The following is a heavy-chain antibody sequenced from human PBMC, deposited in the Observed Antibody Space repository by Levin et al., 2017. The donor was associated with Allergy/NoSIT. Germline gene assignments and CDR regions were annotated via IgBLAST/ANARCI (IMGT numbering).Heavy chain of an antibody. J-gene: IGHJ3*01. D-gene: IGHD6-19*01. Sequence: SETLSLTCIVSGGSISTTSYYWGWVRQSPGTGLEWLGSVVYGGRTYSNPSLQSRLTISEDTSQNPFSLNLTSVTAADTGLYYCARIGYTSGWFGTFDVWGQGTMVTVSS. CDR3: ARIGYTSGWFGTFDV. V-gene: IGHV4-39*02. CDR1: GGSISTTSYY. CDR2: VVYGGRT.